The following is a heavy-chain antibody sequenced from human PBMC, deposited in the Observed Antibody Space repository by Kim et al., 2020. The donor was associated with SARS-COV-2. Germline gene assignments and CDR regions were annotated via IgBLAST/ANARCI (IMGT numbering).Heavy chain of an antibody. Sequence: ASVKVSCKASGYTFTSYGISWVRQAPGQGLEWMGWISAYNGNTNYAQKLQGRVTMTTDTSTSTAYMELRSLRSDDTAVYYCARVLVGATEKEEIDYWGQGTLVTVSS. CDR1: GYTFTSYG. J-gene: IGHJ4*02. V-gene: IGHV1-18*01. CDR3: ARVLVGATEKEEIDY. CDR2: ISAYNGNT. D-gene: IGHD1-26*01.